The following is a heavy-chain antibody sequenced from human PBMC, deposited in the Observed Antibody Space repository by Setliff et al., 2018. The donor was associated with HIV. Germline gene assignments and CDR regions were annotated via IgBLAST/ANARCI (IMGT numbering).Heavy chain of an antibody. CDR3: ARARGPPLPVLDF. D-gene: IGHD3-10*01. J-gene: IGHJ4*02. CDR1: GGFIKNSNYY. Sequence: SETLSLTCTVYGGFIKNSNYYWGWIRQPPGKGLEWIGVIYYRGSAYYNLSLQSRVTLSVDTSKNSFSLHLTSMTAADTAVYFCARARGPPLPVLDFWGPGTLVTVSS. CDR2: IYYRGSA. V-gene: IGHV4-39*07.